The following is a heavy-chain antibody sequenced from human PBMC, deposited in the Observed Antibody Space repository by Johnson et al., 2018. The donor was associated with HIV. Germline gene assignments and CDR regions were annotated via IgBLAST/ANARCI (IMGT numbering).Heavy chain of an antibody. D-gene: IGHD3-16*01. Sequence: VQLVESGGGLVNPGGSLRLSCAASGFTVSSNYMSWVRQAPGKGLEWVGRIKRETDGGPRDYAAPVKGRFSISRDDSKNTLYLQMNSLKTDDTAVYYFTRRGNSEGGSIGSQVTMVTVS. CDR3: TRRGNSEGGSI. CDR2: IKRETDGGPR. J-gene: IGHJ3*02. V-gene: IGHV3-15*01. CDR1: GFTVSSNY.